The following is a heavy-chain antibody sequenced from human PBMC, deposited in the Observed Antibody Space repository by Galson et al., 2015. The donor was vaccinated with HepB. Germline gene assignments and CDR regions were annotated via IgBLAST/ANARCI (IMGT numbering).Heavy chain of an antibody. CDR2: INREGSVT. V-gene: IGHV3-74*01. D-gene: IGHD1-26*01. CDR3: VRGGTVGAILHYFDS. Sequence: SLRLSCAASGFALSGYCMHWVRQVPGKGPVRVSRINREGSVTNYADSVKGRFTISRDNTKNTLYLQMNSLGADDTAVYYCVRGGTVGAILHYFDSWGQGTLVTVSS. CDR1: GFALSGYC. J-gene: IGHJ4*02.